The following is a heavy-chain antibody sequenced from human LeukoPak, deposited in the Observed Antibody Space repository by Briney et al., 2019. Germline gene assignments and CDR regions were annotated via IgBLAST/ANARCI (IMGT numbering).Heavy chain of an antibody. V-gene: IGHV3-33*06. CDR2: IWYDGSNK. CDR3: AKDRYGSGSYIDY. J-gene: IGHJ4*02. Sequence: PGRSLRLSCAASGFTFSSCGMHWVRQAPGKGLEWVAVIWYDGSNKYYADSVKGRFTISRDNSKNTLYLQMNSLRAEDTAVYYCAKDRYGSGSYIDYWGQGTLVTVSS. CDR1: GFTFSSCG. D-gene: IGHD3-10*01.